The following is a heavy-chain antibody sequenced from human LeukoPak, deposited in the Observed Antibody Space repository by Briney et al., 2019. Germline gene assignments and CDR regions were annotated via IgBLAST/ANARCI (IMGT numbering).Heavy chain of an antibody. CDR2: IYSDNT. CDR1: GFTFTSYN. D-gene: IGHD4/OR15-4a*01. Sequence: GGSLRLSCAASGFTFTSYNMNWVRQTPGKGLEWVSFIYSDNTHYSDSVKGRFTISRDNSKNTLYLQMNSLRAEDTAVYYCARRAGAYSHPYDYWGQGTLVTVSS. CDR3: ARRAGAYSHPYDY. J-gene: IGHJ4*02. V-gene: IGHV3-53*01.